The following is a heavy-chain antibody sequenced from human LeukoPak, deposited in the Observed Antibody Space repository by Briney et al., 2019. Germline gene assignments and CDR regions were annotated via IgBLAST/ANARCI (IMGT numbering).Heavy chain of an antibody. Sequence: SETLSLTCTVSGGSISSYYWSWIRQPPGKGLEWIGYIYYSGSTNYNPSLKSRVTISVDTSKNQFSLKLSSVTAADTAVYYCARHRRPYGGKSNWFDPWGQGTLVTVSS. V-gene: IGHV4-59*08. CDR3: ARHRRPYGGKSNWFDP. J-gene: IGHJ5*02. CDR2: IYYSGST. D-gene: IGHD4-23*01. CDR1: GGSISSYY.